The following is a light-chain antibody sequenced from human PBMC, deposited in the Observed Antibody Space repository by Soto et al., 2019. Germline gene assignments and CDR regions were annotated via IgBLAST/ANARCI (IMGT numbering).Light chain of an antibody. Sequence: DIQMTQSPSSVSASVGDRVTITCRARQGITSWLAWFQQKPGKAPNLLIYAVSSLQSGVPSRFSGSGSGTDFTLTISSLLTEYFATYYCQQANSFPISFGQGTRLEIK. CDR3: QQANSFPIS. J-gene: IGKJ5*01. CDR1: QGITSW. V-gene: IGKV1D-12*01. CDR2: AVS.